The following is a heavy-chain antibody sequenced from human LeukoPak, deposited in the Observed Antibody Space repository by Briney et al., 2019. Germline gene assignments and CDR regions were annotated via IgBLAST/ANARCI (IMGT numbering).Heavy chain of an antibody. CDR1: GGSISSYY. J-gene: IGHJ5*02. CDR3: ARGGYYGSGNDFGFDP. D-gene: IGHD3-10*01. Sequence: PSETLSLTCAVSGGSISSYYWSWIRQPPGKGLEWIGYIYYSGSTNYKPSLKSRVTISVDTSKNQFSLKLNSVTAADTAVYYCARGGYYGSGNDFGFDPWGQGTLVTVSS. V-gene: IGHV4-59*01. CDR2: IYYSGST.